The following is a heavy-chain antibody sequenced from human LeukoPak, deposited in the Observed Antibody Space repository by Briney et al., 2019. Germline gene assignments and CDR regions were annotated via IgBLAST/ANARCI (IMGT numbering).Heavy chain of an antibody. D-gene: IGHD3-3*01. CDR2: IKSKTDGGTT. Sequence: PGGPLRLSCAASGFTFSNAWMSWVRQAPGKGLEWVGRIKSKTDGGTTDYAAPVKGRFTISRDGSKNTLYLQMNSLKTEDTAVYYCTTGAIFGVDLDYWGQGTLVTVSS. J-gene: IGHJ4*02. CDR1: GFTFSNAW. V-gene: IGHV3-15*01. CDR3: TTGAIFGVDLDY.